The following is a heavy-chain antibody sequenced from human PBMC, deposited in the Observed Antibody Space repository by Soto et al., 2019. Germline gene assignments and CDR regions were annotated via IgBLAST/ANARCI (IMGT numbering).Heavy chain of an antibody. V-gene: IGHV4-34*01. Sequence: QVQLQQWGAGRLKPSETLSLTCAVYGGSFSGYYWSWIRQPPGKGLEWIGEINHSGSTNYNPSLKSRVTISVDTSKNQFSLKLSSVTAADTAVYYCARDRDGYNSFDYWGQGTLVTVSS. CDR2: INHSGST. J-gene: IGHJ4*02. CDR1: GGSFSGYY. CDR3: ARDRDGYNSFDY. D-gene: IGHD5-12*01.